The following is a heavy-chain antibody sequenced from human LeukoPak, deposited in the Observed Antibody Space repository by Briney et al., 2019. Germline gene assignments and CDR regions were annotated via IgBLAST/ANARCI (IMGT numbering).Heavy chain of an antibody. CDR1: GGSFSGYY. CDR3: ASGTTVTNFAY. Sequence: SETLSLTCAVYGGSFSGYYWSWIRQPPGKGLEWIGSIYYSGSTYYNPSLKSRVTISVDTSKNQFSLKLTSVTAADTAVYYCASGTTVTNFAYWGQGTLVTVSS. V-gene: IGHV4-34*01. J-gene: IGHJ4*02. D-gene: IGHD4-17*01. CDR2: IYYSGST.